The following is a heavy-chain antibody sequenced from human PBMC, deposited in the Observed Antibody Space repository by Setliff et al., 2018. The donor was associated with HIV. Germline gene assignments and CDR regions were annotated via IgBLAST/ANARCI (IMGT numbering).Heavy chain of an antibody. D-gene: IGHD6-19*01. Sequence: SETLSLTCAVYGGSFSGYYWSWIRQPPGKGLEWIGEVTHSGRTNYNPSLESRVTTSVDTSKKQFSMRLTSVTAADTAVYYCARGVRDNSGWSSYYFDYWGQGTLVTVSS. CDR1: GGSFSGYY. V-gene: IGHV4-34*01. CDR2: VTHSGRT. J-gene: IGHJ4*02. CDR3: ARGVRDNSGWSSYYFDY.